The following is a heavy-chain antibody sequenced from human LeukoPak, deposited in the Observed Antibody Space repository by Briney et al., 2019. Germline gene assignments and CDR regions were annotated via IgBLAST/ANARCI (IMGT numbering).Heavy chain of an antibody. J-gene: IGHJ6*02. V-gene: IGHV3-23*01. D-gene: IGHD6-13*01. CDR2: ISGSGGST. Sequence: GGSLRLSCAASGFTFSSYAMSWVRQAPGKGLEWVSAISGSGGSTYYADSVKGRFTISRDNSKNTLYLQMNSLRAEDTAVYYCAKMRSSSRYYYYGMDVWGQGTTVTVSS. CDR3: AKMRSSSRYYYYGMDV. CDR1: GFTFSSYA.